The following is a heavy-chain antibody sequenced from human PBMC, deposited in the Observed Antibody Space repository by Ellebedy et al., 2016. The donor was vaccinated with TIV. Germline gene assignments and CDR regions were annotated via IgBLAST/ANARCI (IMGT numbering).Heavy chain of an antibody. CDR3: ARRPSGSGWVYFDD. Sequence: GESLKISCAVSGFSASANYMRWVRQAPGKGLEWVSAISCGGRTYYADSVKGRFTISRDNSKNTLYLQMSSLRAEDRAVYYCARRPSGSGWVYFDDWGQGTLVTVSS. CDR1: GFSASANY. D-gene: IGHD1-26*01. CDR2: ISCGGRT. V-gene: IGHV3-66*04. J-gene: IGHJ4*02.